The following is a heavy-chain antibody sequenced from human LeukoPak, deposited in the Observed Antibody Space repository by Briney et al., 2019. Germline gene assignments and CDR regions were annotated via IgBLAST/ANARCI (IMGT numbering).Heavy chain of an antibody. V-gene: IGHV3-7*03. J-gene: IGHJ6*02. Sequence: PGGSLRLSCAASGLTFSSYAMSWVHQAPGKGLEWVANIKFDGSEKYYTDSVRGRFTVSRDNARDSLHLEMSRLRAEDTAVYYCARDGYFFAMDVWGQGTTVTVSS. CDR1: GLTFSSYA. CDR2: IKFDGSEK. CDR3: ARDGYFFAMDV. D-gene: IGHD2-2*03.